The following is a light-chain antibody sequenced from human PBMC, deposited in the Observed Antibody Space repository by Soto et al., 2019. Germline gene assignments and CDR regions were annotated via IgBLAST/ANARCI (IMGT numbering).Light chain of an antibody. CDR1: SSDVGGYNY. J-gene: IGLJ1*01. CDR3: SSYTTTTTLEV. CDR2: EVS. Sequence: QSALTQPASVSGSPGQSIIISCTGTSSDVGGYNYVSWYQHHPGKAPKLLLYEVSNRPSGVSDRFSGSKSGNTASLTISGLQAEDEADYYCSSYTTTTTLEVFGTGTKVTVL. V-gene: IGLV2-14*01.